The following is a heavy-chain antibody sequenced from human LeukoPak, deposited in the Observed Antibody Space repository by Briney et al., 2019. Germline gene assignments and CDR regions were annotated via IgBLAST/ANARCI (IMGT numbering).Heavy chain of an antibody. D-gene: IGHD3-10*01. V-gene: IGHV1-2*02. J-gene: IGHJ3*02. CDR1: GYTFTGYC. Sequence: ASVKVSCKASGYTFTGYCMHWVRQAPGQGLEWMGWINPNSSGTNYAQKFQGRVTVTRDTSISTAYLELSRLRSDDTAVYYCAREHGSGGKGIDIWGQGTMVTVSS. CDR3: AREHGSGGKGIDI. CDR2: INPNSSGT.